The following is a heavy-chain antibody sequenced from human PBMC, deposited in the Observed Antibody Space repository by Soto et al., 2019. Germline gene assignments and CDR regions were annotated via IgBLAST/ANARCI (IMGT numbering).Heavy chain of an antibody. Sequence: SETLSLTCAVSGGSISSGGYSWSWIRQPPGKGLEWIGYIYHSGTTYYNPSLKSRVTISVDTSKNQFSLKLSSVTAADTAVYYCARGSTSWGNYGMDVWGQGTTVTVSS. V-gene: IGHV4-30-2*02. CDR3: ARGSTSWGNYGMDV. CDR1: GGSISSGGYS. J-gene: IGHJ6*02. D-gene: IGHD2-2*01. CDR2: IYHSGTT.